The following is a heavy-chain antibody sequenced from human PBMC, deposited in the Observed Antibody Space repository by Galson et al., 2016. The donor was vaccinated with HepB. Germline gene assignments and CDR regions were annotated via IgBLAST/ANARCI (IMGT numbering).Heavy chain of an antibody. Sequence: SLRLSCAASGFTFNDYYMSWIRQAPGKGPEWLSYVGSSNSHTGVADSVKGRFTISRDNAKNSLYLQMSYLRAEDTAVYYCARGLLGGNTGQFDYWGQGTLVTVSS. D-gene: IGHD1-26*01. J-gene: IGHJ4*02. CDR1: GFTFNDYY. V-gene: IGHV3-11*06. CDR2: VGSSNSHT. CDR3: ARGLLGGNTGQFDY.